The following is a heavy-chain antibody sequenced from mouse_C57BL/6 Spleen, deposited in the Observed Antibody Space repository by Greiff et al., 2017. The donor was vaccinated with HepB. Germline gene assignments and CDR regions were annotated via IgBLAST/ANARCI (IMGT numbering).Heavy chain of an antibody. Sequence: DVKLVESGPGLVKPSQSLSLTCSVTGYSITSGYYWNWIRQFPGNKLEWMGYISYDGSNNYNPSLKNRISITRDTSKNQFFLKLNSVTTEDTATYYCARGVYVDYWGQGTTLTVSS. CDR2: ISYDGSN. CDR1: GYSITSGYY. V-gene: IGHV3-6*01. CDR3: ARGVYVDY. J-gene: IGHJ2*01.